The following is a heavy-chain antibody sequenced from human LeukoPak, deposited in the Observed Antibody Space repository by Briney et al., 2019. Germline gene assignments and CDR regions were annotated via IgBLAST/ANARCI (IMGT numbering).Heavy chain of an antibody. Sequence: GGSLRLSCAASGFTFSSYSMNWVRQAPGKGLEWVSYISSSSSTIYYADSVKGRFTISRDNAKNSLYLQMNSLRAEDTAVYYCAKEGGEYQLLSSHFDYWGQGTLVTVSS. D-gene: IGHD2-2*01. J-gene: IGHJ4*02. CDR2: ISSSSSTI. CDR3: AKEGGEYQLLSSHFDY. CDR1: GFTFSSYS. V-gene: IGHV3-48*04.